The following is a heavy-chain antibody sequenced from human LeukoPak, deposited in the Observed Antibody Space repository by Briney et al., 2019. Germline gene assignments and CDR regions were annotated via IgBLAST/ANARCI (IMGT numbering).Heavy chain of an antibody. CDR3: AGGICGVCINAFHI. CDR1: GGSISSYY. J-gene: IGHJ3*02. V-gene: IGHV4-59*01. CDR2: TYNSVST. D-gene: IGHD3-3*01. Sequence: PSESLSLTCTVSGGSISSYYWSWIRQPPGKGLGWIGDTYNSVSTNYNPSLKSRVTISLDTSKNQFTLKLTSVTAADTAVYYCAGGICGVCINAFHIWGQGTMVTVSS.